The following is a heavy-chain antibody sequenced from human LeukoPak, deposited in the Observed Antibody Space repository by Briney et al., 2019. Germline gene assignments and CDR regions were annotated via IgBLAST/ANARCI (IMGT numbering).Heavy chain of an antibody. Sequence: SETLSLTCTVSGGSISSYYWSWIRQPPGKGLEWIGYIYTSGSTNYNPSLKSRVTISVDTSKNQFSLKLSSVTAADTAVYYCARQRLGEISLTAFDIWGRGTMVTVSS. J-gene: IGHJ3*02. CDR1: GGSISSYY. CDR2: IYTSGST. V-gene: IGHV4-4*09. CDR3: ARQRLGEISLTAFDI. D-gene: IGHD3-16*02.